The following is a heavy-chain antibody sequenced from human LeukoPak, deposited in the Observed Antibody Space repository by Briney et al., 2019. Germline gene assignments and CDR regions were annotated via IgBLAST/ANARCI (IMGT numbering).Heavy chain of an antibody. J-gene: IGHJ5*02. CDR1: GFTFSSYA. Sequence: AGGSLRLSCAASGFTFSSYAVSWVRQAPGKGLEWVSAITGSGGYTYNADSVKGRFTISRDNSKNTLYLQMNSLRAEDTAVYYCAKVGVAGGYYWFDPWGQGTLVTVCS. CDR3: AKVGVAGGYYWFDP. V-gene: IGHV3-23*01. D-gene: IGHD6-19*01. CDR2: ITGSGGYT.